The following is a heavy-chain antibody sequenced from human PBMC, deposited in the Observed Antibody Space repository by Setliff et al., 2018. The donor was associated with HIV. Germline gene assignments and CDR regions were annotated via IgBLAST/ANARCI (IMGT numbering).Heavy chain of an antibody. CDR2: INHTGNT. D-gene: IGHD3-10*01. V-gene: IGHV4-34*01. CDR3: ARRITMVRGFDY. J-gene: IGHJ4*02. CDR1: GGSFSGYH. Sequence: SETLSLTCAVYGGSFSGYHWNWIRQFPGKGLEWIGEINHTGNTQYNPSLKSRVSISVDTSKNQFSLKLSSVTAADTAVYYCARRITMVRGFDYWGQGHVVTVSS.